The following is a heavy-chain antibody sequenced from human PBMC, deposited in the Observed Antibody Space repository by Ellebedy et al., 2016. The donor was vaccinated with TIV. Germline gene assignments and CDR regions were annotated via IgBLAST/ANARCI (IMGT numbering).Heavy chain of an antibody. CDR2: IMPILDIA. V-gene: IGHV1-69*04. J-gene: IGHJ4*02. Sequence: AASVKVSCKASGGTFSRYALNWVRQAPGQGLEWMGRIMPILDIANYPQKFQGRVTITADKSTSTAYMELRRLRSEETAVYYCARDLLGSADYWGQGTLVTVSS. CDR1: GGTFSRYA. CDR3: ARDLLGSADY. D-gene: IGHD3-22*01.